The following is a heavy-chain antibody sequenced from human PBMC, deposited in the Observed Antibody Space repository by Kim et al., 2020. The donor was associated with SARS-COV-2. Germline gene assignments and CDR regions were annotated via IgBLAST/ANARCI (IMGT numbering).Heavy chain of an antibody. D-gene: IGHD6-19*01. J-gene: IGHJ4*02. CDR2: IYSGGSST. CDR3: ATTTSGWIFYY. Sequence: GGSLRLSCAASGFTFSTYAMSWVRQAPGMGLEWVSTIYSGGSSTLYADSVKGRFTISRDNSKNTQYLQINSLRAEDKAVYYCATTTSGWIFYYWSQGTMVPASS. CDR1: GFTFSTYA. V-gene: IGHV3-23*03.